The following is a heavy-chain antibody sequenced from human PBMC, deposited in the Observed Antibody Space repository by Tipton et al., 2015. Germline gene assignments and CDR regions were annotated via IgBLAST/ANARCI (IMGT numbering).Heavy chain of an antibody. J-gene: IGHJ4*02. V-gene: IGHV4-34*01. CDR3: ARHKDSGTYPLDY. CDR1: GGSFSGYY. D-gene: IGHD3-10*01. Sequence: TLSLTCAVYGGSFSGYYWSWIRQPPGKGLEWIGEINHSGSTNYNPSLKSRVTISVDTSKNQFSLTLTSVTAADTAVYYCARHKDSGTYPLDYWGQGTLVTVSS. CDR2: INHSGST.